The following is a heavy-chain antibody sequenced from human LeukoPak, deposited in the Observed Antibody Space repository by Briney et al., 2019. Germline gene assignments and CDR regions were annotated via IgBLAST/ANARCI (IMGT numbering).Heavy chain of an antibody. D-gene: IGHD3-22*01. CDR3: ARDLAYYYDSSGPTSGVAGGYYYYYGMDV. CDR2: ITTSDGNT. CDR1: GFTFSSYT. V-gene: IGHV3-23*01. J-gene: IGHJ6*02. Sequence: PGGSLRLSCAASGFTFSSYTMSWVRQAPGKGLEWVSTITTSDGNTYYADSVKGRFTVSRDNSKNTLYLQVNSLRAEDTAVYYCARDLAYYYDSSGPTSGVAGGYYYYYGMDVWGQGTTVTVSS.